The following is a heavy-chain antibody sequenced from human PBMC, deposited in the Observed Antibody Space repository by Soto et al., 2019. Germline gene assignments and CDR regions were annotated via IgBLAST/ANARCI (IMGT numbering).Heavy chain of an antibody. J-gene: IGHJ6*02. D-gene: IGHD4-17*01. Sequence: GGSLRLSCAASGFTFSSYGMHWVRQAPGKGLEWVAVISYDGSNKYYADSVKGRFTISRDNSKNTLYLQMNSLRAEDTAVYYCAKGRRGLLYYYYGMDVWGQGTTVTVSS. V-gene: IGHV3-30*18. CDR3: AKGRRGLLYYYYGMDV. CDR2: ISYDGSNK. CDR1: GFTFSSYG.